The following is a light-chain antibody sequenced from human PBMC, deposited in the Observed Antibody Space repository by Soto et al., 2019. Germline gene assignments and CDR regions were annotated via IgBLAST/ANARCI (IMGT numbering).Light chain of an antibody. CDR3: QQYNNYSPTWT. CDR2: DAS. J-gene: IGKJ1*01. CDR1: QSIRNL. Sequence: DIQMTQSPSTLSASVGDRVTITCRASQSIRNLLAWYQQRPGKAPKLLIYDASTLASEVPSRFSGSGSGTEFTLTITNPQPDDFATYYCQQYNNYSPTWTFGQGTKVEIK. V-gene: IGKV1-5*01.